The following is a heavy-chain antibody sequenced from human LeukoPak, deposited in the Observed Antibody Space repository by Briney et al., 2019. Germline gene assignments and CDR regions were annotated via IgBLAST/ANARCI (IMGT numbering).Heavy chain of an antibody. J-gene: IGHJ6*03. CDR1: RLLFGSCA. CDR2: ISYDGSNK. D-gene: IGHD3-3*01. CDR3: ARDRNLSGYAGYGYYMDV. Sequence: PGRSLRLSCAVSRLLFGSCAVHWVRHAPGEGLEWVAVISYDGSNKYYGGAVPGRSTTSRDQSKHTLYLQINGVTTEDTAVYYCARDRNLSGYAGYGYYMDVWAKG. V-gene: IGHV3-30*01.